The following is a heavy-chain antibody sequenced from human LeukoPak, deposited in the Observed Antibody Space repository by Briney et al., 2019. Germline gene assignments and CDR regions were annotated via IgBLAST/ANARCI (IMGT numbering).Heavy chain of an antibody. V-gene: IGHV3-48*01. CDR2: ISSSSSTI. Sequence: GGSLRLSCAASGFTFSSYRMNWVRQAPGKGLEWVSYISSSSSTIYYADSVKGRFTISRDNSKNTLYLQMNSLRAEDTAVYYCAKGDCSSTSCYGYYYYGMDVWGQGTTVTVSS. CDR1: GFTFSSYR. D-gene: IGHD2-2*01. J-gene: IGHJ6*02. CDR3: AKGDCSSTSCYGYYYYGMDV.